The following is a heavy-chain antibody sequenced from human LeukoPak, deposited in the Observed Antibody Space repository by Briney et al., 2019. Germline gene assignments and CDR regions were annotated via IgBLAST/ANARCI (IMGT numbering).Heavy chain of an antibody. CDR1: GGSISSYY. CDR3: ARGGNGLHPSRYYYYMDV. Sequence: SETLSLTCTVSGGSISSYYWSWIRQPPGKGLEWIGYIYYSGSTNYNPSLKSRVTISVDTSKNQFSLKLSSVTAADTAVYYCARGGNGLHPSRYYYYMDVWGKGTTVTVSS. D-gene: IGHD5-24*01. J-gene: IGHJ6*03. CDR2: IYYSGST. V-gene: IGHV4-59*01.